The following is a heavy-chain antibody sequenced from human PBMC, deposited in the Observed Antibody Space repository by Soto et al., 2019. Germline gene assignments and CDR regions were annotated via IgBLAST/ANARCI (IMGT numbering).Heavy chain of an antibody. J-gene: IGHJ4*02. CDR2: INHSGST. V-gene: IGHV4-34*01. Sequence: QVQLQQWGAGLLKPSETLSLTCAVYGGSFSGYYWSWIRQPPGKGLEWIGEINHSGSTNYNPSLKSRVNISVDTSKNQFSLKLSSVTAADTAVYYCAREDYDFWSGYYGVEPIDYWGQGTLVTVSS. CDR1: GGSFSGYY. CDR3: AREDYDFWSGYYGVEPIDY. D-gene: IGHD3-3*01.